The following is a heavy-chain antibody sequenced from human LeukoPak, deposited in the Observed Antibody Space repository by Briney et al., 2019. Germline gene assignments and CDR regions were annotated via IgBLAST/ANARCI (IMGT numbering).Heavy chain of an antibody. D-gene: IGHD1-26*01. Sequence: SETLSLTCTVSGGSISSYYWSWIRQPPGKGLEWIGYIYYSGSTNYNPSLKSRVTISVDTSKNQFSLKLSSVTAADTAVYYCARIGELPGSEYYFDYWGQGTLVTVSS. CDR2: IYYSGST. J-gene: IGHJ4*02. CDR1: GGSISSYY. V-gene: IGHV4-59*08. CDR3: ARIGELPGSEYYFDY.